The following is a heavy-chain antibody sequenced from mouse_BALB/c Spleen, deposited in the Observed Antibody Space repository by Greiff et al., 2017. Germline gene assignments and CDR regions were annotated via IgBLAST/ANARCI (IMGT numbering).Heavy chain of an antibody. V-gene: IGHV7-3*02. CDR2: IRNKANGYTT. CDR3: ARDGYGDYYAMDY. D-gene: IGHD2-2*01. CDR1: GFTFTDYY. Sequence: DVMLVESGGGLVQPGGSLRLSCATSGFTFTDYYMSWVRQPPGKALEWLGFIRNKANGYTTEYSASVKGRFTISRDNSQSILYLQMNTLRAEDSATYYCARDGYGDYYAMDYWGQGTSVTVSS. J-gene: IGHJ4*01.